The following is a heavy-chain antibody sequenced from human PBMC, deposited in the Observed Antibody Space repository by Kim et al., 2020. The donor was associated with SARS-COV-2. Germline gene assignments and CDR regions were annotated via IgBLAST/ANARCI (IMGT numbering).Heavy chain of an antibody. D-gene: IGHD3-9*01. J-gene: IGHJ6*02. CDR3: ATGYYDILTGYRHYYGMDV. CDR2: MNPNSGNT. Sequence: ASVKVSCKASGYTFTSYDINWVRQATGQGLEWMGWMNPNSGNTGYAQKFQGRVTMTRNTSISTAYMELSSLRSEDTAVYYCATGYYDILTGYRHYYGMDVWGQGTTVTVSS. CDR1: GYTFTSYD. V-gene: IGHV1-8*01.